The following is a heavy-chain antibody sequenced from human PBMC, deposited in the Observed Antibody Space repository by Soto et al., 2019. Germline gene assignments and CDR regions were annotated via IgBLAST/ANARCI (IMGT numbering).Heavy chain of an antibody. CDR3: AHSFGNFDY. Sequence: QITLKESGPTLVNPTQTLTLTCTFSGFSLSTSGVGVGWIRQPPGKALEWLALIYWNDDKRYSPSLKSRLTITNDTSKNPVVLKMTNMDPVDTGTYYCAHSFGNFDYWGQGTLVTVSS. CDR1: GFSLSTSGVG. D-gene: IGHD3-16*01. J-gene: IGHJ4*02. V-gene: IGHV2-5*01. CDR2: IYWNDDK.